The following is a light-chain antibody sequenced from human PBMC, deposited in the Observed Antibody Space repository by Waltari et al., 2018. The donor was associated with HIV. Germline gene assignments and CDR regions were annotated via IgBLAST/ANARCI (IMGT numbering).Light chain of an antibody. CDR3: GADHGSGSNFRWV. CDR2: VGTGGIVG. Sequence: QPVLTQPPSASASPGASVTLTCTLSRRYSNYTVAWYQQQTTKGPRFVVRVGTGGIVGSKGDGIPDRFSVLGSGLNRYLTIKNIQEEDESDYHCGADHGSGSNFRWVFGGGTKLTVL. V-gene: IGLV9-49*01. CDR1: RRYSNYT. J-gene: IGLJ3*02.